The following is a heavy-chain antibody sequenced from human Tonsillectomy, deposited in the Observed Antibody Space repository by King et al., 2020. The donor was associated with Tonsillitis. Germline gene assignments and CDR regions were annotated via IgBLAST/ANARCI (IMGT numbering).Heavy chain of an antibody. CDR2: IRIRAYGGRT. CDR1: GFIFGDYA. J-gene: IGHJ4*02. Sequence: VQLVESGGGLVQPGRSLRLSCTGSGFIFGDYAMSWFRQAPGKGLEWVGFIRIRAYGGRTEYAASVEGRFSISRDDSKSIAYLQMNSLRSEDTAVYYCTREKEGIVDGFYFDSWGQGSLVTVSS. D-gene: IGHD1-26*01. V-gene: IGHV3-49*03. CDR3: TREKEGIVDGFYFDS.